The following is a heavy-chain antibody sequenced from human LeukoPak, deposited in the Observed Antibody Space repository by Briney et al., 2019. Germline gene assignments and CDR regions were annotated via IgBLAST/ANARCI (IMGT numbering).Heavy chain of an antibody. J-gene: IGHJ4*02. CDR3: ARDRSYDFWSGYYPGDRISHFDY. V-gene: IGHV1-2*02. Sequence: ASVKVSCKASGYTFTSYGISWVRQAPGQGLEWMGWINPNSGGTNYAQKFQGRVTMTRDTSISTAYMELSRLRSDDTAVYYCARDRSYDFWSGYYPGDRISHFDYWGQGTLVTVSS. CDR1: GYTFTSYG. D-gene: IGHD3-3*01. CDR2: INPNSGGT.